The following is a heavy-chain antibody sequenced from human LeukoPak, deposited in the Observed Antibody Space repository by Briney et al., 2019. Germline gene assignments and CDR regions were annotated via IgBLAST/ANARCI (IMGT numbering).Heavy chain of an antibody. CDR3: ASWTLFGSSWIYYFDY. V-gene: IGHV4-59*01. CDR1: GGSIRSYY. CDR2: IYYSGST. J-gene: IGHJ4*02. Sequence: SETLSLTCTVSGGSIRSYYWSWIRQPPGKGLEWIAYIYYSGSTSYSPSLKSRVTISADTSQNQFSLKLSSVTAADTAVYYRASWTLFGSSWIYYFDYWGQGTLVTVSS. D-gene: IGHD6-13*01.